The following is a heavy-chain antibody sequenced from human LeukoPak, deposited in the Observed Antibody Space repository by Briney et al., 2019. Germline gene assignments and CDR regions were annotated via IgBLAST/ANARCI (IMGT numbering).Heavy chain of an antibody. CDR3: ARASPVLLWFGESSYYFDY. Sequence: PSETLSLTCTVSGGSISSSSYYWGWIRQPPGKGLEWIGSIYYSGSTYYNPSLKSRVTISVDTSKNQFSLKLSSVTAADTAVYYCARASPVLLWFGESSYYFDYWGQGTLVTVSS. J-gene: IGHJ4*02. CDR1: GGSISSSSYY. D-gene: IGHD3-10*01. V-gene: IGHV4-39*01. CDR2: IYYSGST.